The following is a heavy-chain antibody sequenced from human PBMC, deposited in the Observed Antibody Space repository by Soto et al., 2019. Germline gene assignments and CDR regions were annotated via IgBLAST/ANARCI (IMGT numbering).Heavy chain of an antibody. J-gene: IGHJ5*02. CDR1: GGSISSGGYY. D-gene: IGHD3-9*01. V-gene: IGHV4-31*03. CDR2: IYYSGST. CDR3: ARVSPAYYDILTVYYPKYNWFDP. Sequence: QVQLQESGPGLVKPSQTLSLTCTVSGGSISSGGYYWSWIRQHPGKGLEWIGYIYYSGSTYYNPSLKCRVTISVDTSKNQFSLKLSSVTAADTAVYYCARVSPAYYDILTVYYPKYNWFDPWGQGTLVTVSS.